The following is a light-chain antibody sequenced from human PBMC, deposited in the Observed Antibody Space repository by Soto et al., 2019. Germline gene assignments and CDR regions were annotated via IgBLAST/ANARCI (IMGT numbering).Light chain of an antibody. Sequence: QSALTQPASVSGSPGQSITISCTGTSSDVGGYYYVSWYQQHPAKAPKLMIYEVTNRPSGVSNRFSGSKSGNTASLTISGLQAEDEAEYYCSSYAGSNNFVVFGGGTKLTVL. V-gene: IGLV2-14*01. CDR2: EVT. CDR3: SSYAGSNNFVV. CDR1: SSDVGGYYY. J-gene: IGLJ2*01.